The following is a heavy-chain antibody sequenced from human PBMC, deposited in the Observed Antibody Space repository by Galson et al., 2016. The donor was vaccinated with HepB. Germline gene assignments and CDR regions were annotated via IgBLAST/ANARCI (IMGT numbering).Heavy chain of an antibody. CDR1: GYTFNNYG. D-gene: IGHD3-3*01. Sequence: SVKVSCKASGYTFNNYGINWVRQAPGQGLEWMGWINPYNGNTNYAQRFQGRVTMTTDTSTSTAYMELRSLRSDDTAVYHCAKTFYDFWRGYHGPYYFDSWGQGTLVTVSS. V-gene: IGHV1-18*04. J-gene: IGHJ4*02. CDR2: INPYNGNT. CDR3: AKTFYDFWRGYHGPYYFDS.